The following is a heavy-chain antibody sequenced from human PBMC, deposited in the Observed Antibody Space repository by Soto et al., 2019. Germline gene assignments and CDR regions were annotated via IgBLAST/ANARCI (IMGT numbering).Heavy chain of an antibody. Sequence: EVQLVESGGGLVKPGGSLRLSCAASGFSFISYSMNWVRQAPGKGLEWVSSITEASSYIYYAHSVRGRFTSSRDNAKESLYLQMNSLRAEDTAVYYCVSDFGWYFRSGYMDVWGDGATVTVSS. CDR3: VSDFGWYFRSGYMDV. D-gene: IGHD3-3*01. CDR2: ITEASSYI. V-gene: IGHV3-21*02. CDR1: GFSFISYS. J-gene: IGHJ6*03.